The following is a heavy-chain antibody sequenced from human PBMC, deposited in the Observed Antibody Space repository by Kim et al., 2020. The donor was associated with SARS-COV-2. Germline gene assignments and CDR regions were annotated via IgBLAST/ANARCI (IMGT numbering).Heavy chain of an antibody. CDR2: INHSGST. CDR1: GGSFSGYY. CDR3: ARSGSSSWYIGRTPYYYYGMDV. Sequence: SETLSLTCAVYGGSFSGYYWSWIRQPPGKGLEWIGEINHSGSTNYNPSLKSRVTISVDTSKNQFSLKLSSVTAADTAVYYCARSGSSSWYIGRTPYYYYGMDVWGQGTTVTVSS. D-gene: IGHD6-13*01. J-gene: IGHJ6*02. V-gene: IGHV4-34*01.